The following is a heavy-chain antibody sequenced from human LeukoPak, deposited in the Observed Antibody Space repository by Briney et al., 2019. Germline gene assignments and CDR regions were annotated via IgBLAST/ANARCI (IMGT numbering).Heavy chain of an antibody. Sequence: PGGSLRLSCAASGFILSSYAMSWVRQAPGTGQESVSAISGSGGSTYYADSVKGRFTISRDNSKNTLYLQMNSLRAEDTAVYYCARIVPRTLNWFDPWGQGTLVTVSS. J-gene: IGHJ5*02. V-gene: IGHV3-23*01. CDR2: ISGSGGST. D-gene: IGHD2-8*01. CDR1: GFILSSYA. CDR3: ARIVPRTLNWFDP.